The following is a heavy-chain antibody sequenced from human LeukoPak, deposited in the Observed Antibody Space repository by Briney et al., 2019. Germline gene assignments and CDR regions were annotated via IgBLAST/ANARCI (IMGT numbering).Heavy chain of an antibody. D-gene: IGHD4-23*01. CDR2: IASDGSST. CDR1: GFTFSSYW. CDR3: ARGRHHGNDY. Sequence: GGSLRLSCAASGFTFSSYWMNWVRQAPGKGLVWVSRIASDGSSTTYADSVKGRFSISRDNAKSTLYLQMNSLRVEDTAVYYCARGRHHGNDYWGQGTLVTVSS. V-gene: IGHV3-74*01. J-gene: IGHJ4*02.